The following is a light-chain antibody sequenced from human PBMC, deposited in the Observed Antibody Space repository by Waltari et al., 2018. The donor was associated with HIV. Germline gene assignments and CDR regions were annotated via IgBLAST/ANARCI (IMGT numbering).Light chain of an antibody. Sequence: SYELTQPTSVSVSPGQTARITCSGDALPKQYAYWYQQKPGKDTVLVIYKDIERPSVIPDRIAGSRSGTTVTLTIRGVEAEDEADYYCQSADSSGTWVFGGGTKLTVL. J-gene: IGLJ3*02. CDR1: ALPKQY. V-gene: IGLV3-25*03. CDR3: QSADSSGTWV. CDR2: KDI.